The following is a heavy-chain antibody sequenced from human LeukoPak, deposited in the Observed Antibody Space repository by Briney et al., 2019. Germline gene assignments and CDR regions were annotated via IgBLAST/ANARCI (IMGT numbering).Heavy chain of an antibody. CDR3: ARVGSGAPLAVAGSISSLQNWYFDL. D-gene: IGHD6-19*01. CDR2: ISAYNGNT. CDR1: GYTFTSYG. Sequence: ASVKVYCKASGYTFTSYGISWVRQAPGQGLEWMGWISAYNGNTNYAQKLQGRVTMTTDTSTSTAYMELRSLRSDDTAVYYCARVGSGAPLAVAGSISSLQNWYFDLWGRGTLVTVSS. V-gene: IGHV1-18*01. J-gene: IGHJ2*01.